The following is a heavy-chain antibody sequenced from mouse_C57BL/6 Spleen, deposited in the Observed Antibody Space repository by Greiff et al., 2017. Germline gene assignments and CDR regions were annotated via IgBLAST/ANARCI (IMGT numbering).Heavy chain of an antibody. CDR2: IYPGNSDT. J-gene: IGHJ2*01. Sequence: VQLQQSGTVLARPGASVKMSCKTSGYTFTSYCMHWVKQRPGQGLEWIGTIYPGNSDTSYNQKFKGKAKLTAVTSASTAYMELSSLTFEDSAVYDYTRSDSLFAIGYWGQGTTLTVSS. V-gene: IGHV1-5*01. CDR1: GYTFTSYC. CDR3: TRSDSLFAIGY.